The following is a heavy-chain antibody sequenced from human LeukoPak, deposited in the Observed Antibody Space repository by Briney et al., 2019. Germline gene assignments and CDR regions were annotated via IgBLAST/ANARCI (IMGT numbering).Heavy chain of an antibody. J-gene: IGHJ4*02. V-gene: IGHV4-34*01. CDR1: AGSLNPYY. CDR3: ARGWAGHDILTGYPRTYYFDY. Sequence: ASETLSLTCAVYAGSLNPYYWSWIRQSPGKGLEWIGEIYHSGSTNHNPSLKSRVTMSIDTSKNQFSLKMYSVTAADTAVYYCARGWAGHDILTGYPRTYYFDYWGQGILVTVSS. D-gene: IGHD3-9*01. CDR2: IYHSGST.